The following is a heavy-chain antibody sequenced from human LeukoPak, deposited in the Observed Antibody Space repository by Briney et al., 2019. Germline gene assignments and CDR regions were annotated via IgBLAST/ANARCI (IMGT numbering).Heavy chain of an antibody. CDR2: ISASGSNT. Sequence: GGSLRLSCAASGLTFSSYSMAWVRQAPGKGLEWLSHISASGSNTDYADSVKGRFTISRDNAKNSLYLQMNSLRAEDTAVYYCARGNYYDSSGYYRFDAFDIWGQGTMVSVSS. D-gene: IGHD3-22*01. CDR1: GLTFSSYS. J-gene: IGHJ3*02. CDR3: ARGNYYDSSGYYRFDAFDI. V-gene: IGHV3-21*01.